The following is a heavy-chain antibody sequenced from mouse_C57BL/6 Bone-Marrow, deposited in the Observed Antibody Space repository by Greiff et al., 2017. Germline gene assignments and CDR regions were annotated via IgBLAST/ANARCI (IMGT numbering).Heavy chain of an antibody. CDR1: GYTFTSYW. D-gene: IGHD1-1*01. V-gene: IGHV1-52*01. CDR2: IDPSDSAT. Sequence: QVQLQQPGAELVRPGSSVKLSCKASGYTFTSYWMHWVKQRPIQGLEWIGNIDPSDSATHYNQKFKDKATLTVDKSSSTAYMQLSSLTSEDSAVYYCARGDPYYYGTPPDYWGQGTTLTVSS. J-gene: IGHJ2*01. CDR3: ARGDPYYYGTPPDY.